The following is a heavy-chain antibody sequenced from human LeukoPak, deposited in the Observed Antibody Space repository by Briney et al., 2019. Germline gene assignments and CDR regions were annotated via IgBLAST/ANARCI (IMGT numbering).Heavy chain of an antibody. CDR3: AKEGRSLQTY. V-gene: IGHV3-23*01. D-gene: IGHD5-24*01. CDR1: GFTFSSYA. Sequence: GGSLRLSCAASGFTFSSYAMSWVRQAPGKGLEWVSGISGSGGGITYYTDSVKGRFTISRDNAKNSLYLQMNSLRVEDTAVYYCAKEGRSLQTYWGQGTLVTVSS. CDR2: ISGSGGGIT. J-gene: IGHJ4*02.